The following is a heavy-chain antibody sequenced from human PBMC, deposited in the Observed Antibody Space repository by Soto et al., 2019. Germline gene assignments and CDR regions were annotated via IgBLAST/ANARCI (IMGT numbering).Heavy chain of an antibody. V-gene: IGHV4-30-4*01. CDR2: IYDSGSS. Sequence: TLSLTCTVSGGSVSSGDYFWSWIRQPPGKGLEWIGYIYDSGSSYYNPSLKSRVTMSVDTSKNQFSLKLRSVTAADTAMYYCAREKGYISGPKNFDSWGQGTLVTVSS. D-gene: IGHD5-12*01. CDR1: GGSVSSGDYF. J-gene: IGHJ4*02. CDR3: AREKGYISGPKNFDS.